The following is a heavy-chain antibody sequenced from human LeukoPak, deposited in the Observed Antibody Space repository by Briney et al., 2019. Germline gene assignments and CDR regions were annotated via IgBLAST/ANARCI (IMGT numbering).Heavy chain of an antibody. J-gene: IGHJ3*02. Sequence: GRSLRLSCAASGFTFSSYAMHWVRRAPGKGLEWVAVISYDGSNKYYADSVKGRFTISRDNSKNTLYLQMNSLRAEDTAVYYCARALWKQNDAFDIWGQGTMVTVSS. CDR2: ISYDGSNK. CDR3: ARALWKQNDAFDI. V-gene: IGHV3-30*04. CDR1: GFTFSSYA. D-gene: IGHD1-1*01.